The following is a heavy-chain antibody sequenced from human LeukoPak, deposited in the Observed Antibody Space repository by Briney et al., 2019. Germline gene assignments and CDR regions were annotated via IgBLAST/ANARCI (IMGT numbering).Heavy chain of an antibody. J-gene: IGHJ4*02. CDR3: GREASSSSVTD. CDR1: GGSITSSNSH. V-gene: IGHV4-39*07. Sequence: SETLSLTCTVSGGSITSSNSHWSWTRQPPGKGLEWIASISQSGVSYYKPSLRSRATISVDASKNQFSLKLTSVMAADTAVYYCGREASSSSVTDWGQGTLVTVSS. CDR2: ISQSGVS. D-gene: IGHD6-6*01.